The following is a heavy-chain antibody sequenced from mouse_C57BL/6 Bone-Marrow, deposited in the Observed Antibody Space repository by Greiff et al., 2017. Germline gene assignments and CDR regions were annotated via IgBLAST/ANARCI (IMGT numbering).Heavy chain of an antibody. J-gene: IGHJ1*03. V-gene: IGHV1-61*01. Sequence: QVQLQQPGAELVRPGSSVKLSCKASGYTFTSYWMAWVKQTPGQGLEWIGNIYPSDSETHYNQKFKDKDTLTVDKSTSTAYMQLSSLTSEDAAVYDCVRRGSFDVWGTGTTVTVSS. CDR3: VRRGSFDV. CDR2: IYPSDSET. CDR1: GYTFTSYW. D-gene: IGHD1-1*01.